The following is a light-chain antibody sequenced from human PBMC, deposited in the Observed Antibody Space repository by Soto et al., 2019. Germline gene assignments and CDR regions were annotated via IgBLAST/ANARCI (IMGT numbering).Light chain of an antibody. CDR3: QQYYSYPYT. Sequence: AIRMTQSPSSLSASTGDRVTITCRASQGISSYLAWYQQKPGKAPKLLIYAASTLQSGVPSRVSGSGSGTEFTLTISCLQSEDFAKYYCQQYYSYPYTFGQGTKLEIK. CDR1: QGISSY. CDR2: AAS. V-gene: IGKV1-8*01. J-gene: IGKJ2*01.